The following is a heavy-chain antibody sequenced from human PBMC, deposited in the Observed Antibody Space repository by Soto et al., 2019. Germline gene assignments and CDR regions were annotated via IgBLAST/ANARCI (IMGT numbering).Heavy chain of an antibody. CDR2: IKSDESTT. Sequence: EVQLVESGGDLVQPGGSLRLSCAASGFIFTDYWIHWVRQAPGKGLVWVSRIKSDESTTNYADSVWGRLTISRDNAKNTVYLQMNSLRAEDTAVYYCARGARNYYYFDYWGQGTLVTVSS. V-gene: IGHV3-74*01. D-gene: IGHD3-10*01. CDR3: ARGARNYYYFDY. CDR1: GFIFTDYW. J-gene: IGHJ4*02.